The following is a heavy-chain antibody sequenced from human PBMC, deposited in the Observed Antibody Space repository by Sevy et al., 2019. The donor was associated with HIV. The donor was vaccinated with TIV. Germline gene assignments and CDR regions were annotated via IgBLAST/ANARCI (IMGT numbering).Heavy chain of an antibody. V-gene: IGHV4-39*01. CDR1: GGSISISNYY. D-gene: IGHD5-18*01. CDR2: LHYGGDT. J-gene: IGHJ4*02. CDR3: ARAYMYGNYLDF. Sequence: SETLSLTCSVSGGSISISNYYWGWIRQAPGKGLEWIGSLHYGGDTYHYPSLKSRLTTSVDTSKNQFSLTLTSVIAADTAVYYCARAYMYGNYLDFWGQGTLVTVSS.